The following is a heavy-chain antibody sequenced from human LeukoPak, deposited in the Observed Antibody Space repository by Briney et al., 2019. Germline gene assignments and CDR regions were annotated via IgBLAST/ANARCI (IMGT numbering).Heavy chain of an antibody. Sequence: SEAPSLTCTVSGGSIGGYYWSWVRQPPGRGLEWIGYIYNSGSSSYNPSLKSRVTMSVDASKNQFSLKLSSVTAADTAVYYCARHLRIAVAGRRRYYGMDVWGQGTTVTVSS. CDR3: ARHLRIAVAGRRRYYGMDV. D-gene: IGHD6-19*01. V-gene: IGHV4-59*08. CDR1: GGSIGGYY. J-gene: IGHJ6*02. CDR2: IYNSGSS.